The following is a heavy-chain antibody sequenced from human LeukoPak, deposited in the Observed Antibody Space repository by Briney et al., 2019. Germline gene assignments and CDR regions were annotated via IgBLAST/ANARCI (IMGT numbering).Heavy chain of an antibody. J-gene: IGHJ4*02. CDR1: GGSLSSGSYY. Sequence: SETLSLNCTVSGGSLSSGSYYWSWIRQPAGKGLEWIGRIYTSGSTNYNPSLKSRVTISVDTSKNQFSLKLSSVTAADTAVYYCARGSAAAGYPVDYWGQGTLVTVSS. CDR2: IYTSGST. V-gene: IGHV4-61*02. CDR3: ARGSAAAGYPVDY. D-gene: IGHD6-13*01.